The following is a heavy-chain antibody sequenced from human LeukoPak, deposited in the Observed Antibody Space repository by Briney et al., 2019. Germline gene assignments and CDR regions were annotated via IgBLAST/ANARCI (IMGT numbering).Heavy chain of an antibody. Sequence: GGSLRLSCAVSGFTVSSNYMSWARQAPGKGLEWVSVIYSSDSTYYADSVKGRFTISRDNSKNTLYLQMNSLRVEDTAVYYCARPSSSWYRWGFDYWGQGTLVTVSS. CDR1: GFTVSSNY. D-gene: IGHD6-13*01. V-gene: IGHV3-66*04. CDR2: IYSSDST. J-gene: IGHJ4*02. CDR3: ARPSSSWYRWGFDY.